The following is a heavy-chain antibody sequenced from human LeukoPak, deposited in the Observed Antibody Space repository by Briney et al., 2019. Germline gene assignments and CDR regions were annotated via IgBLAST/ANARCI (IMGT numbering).Heavy chain of an antibody. CDR3: AKDLTGKTWDAAA. J-gene: IGHJ5*02. V-gene: IGHV3-30*18. CDR2: ISYDGSKT. CDR1: GFTFTSYD. D-gene: IGHD1-20*01. Sequence: GRSLRLSCAASGFTFTSYDMHWVRHAPGKGLEWVAVISYDGSKTYYVDSVKGRFTISRDNSKNTLYLQMNSLRAEDTAMYYCAKDLTGKTWDAAAWGQGTLVTVSS.